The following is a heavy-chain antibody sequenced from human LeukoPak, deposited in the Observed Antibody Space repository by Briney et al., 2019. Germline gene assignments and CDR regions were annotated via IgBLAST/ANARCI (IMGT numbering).Heavy chain of an antibody. Sequence: GGSLRLSCAASGFTFSSYGMHWVRQAPGKGLEWVAFIRYDGNSNYYADFVKGRFTISRDNSRSTLYLQMNSLRAEDTAVYYCAKEEVISGNHGVYFDYWGQGTLVTVSS. CDR1: GFTFSSYG. V-gene: IGHV3-30*02. CDR2: IRYDGNSN. J-gene: IGHJ4*02. CDR3: AKEEVISGNHGVYFDY. D-gene: IGHD3-22*01.